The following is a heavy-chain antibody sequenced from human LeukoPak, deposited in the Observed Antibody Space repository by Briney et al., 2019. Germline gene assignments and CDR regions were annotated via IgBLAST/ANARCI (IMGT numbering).Heavy chain of an antibody. CDR2: IYYSGST. J-gene: IGHJ4*02. D-gene: IGHD5-18*01. Sequence: PSETLSLTCTVSGGSVSSGSYYWSWIRQPPGKGLEWIGYIYYSGSTNYNSSLKSRVTISVDTSKNQFSLKLSSVTAADTAVYYCASAMAEKDIDYWGQGTLVTVSS. V-gene: IGHV4-61*01. CDR3: ASAMAEKDIDY. CDR1: GGSVSSGSYY.